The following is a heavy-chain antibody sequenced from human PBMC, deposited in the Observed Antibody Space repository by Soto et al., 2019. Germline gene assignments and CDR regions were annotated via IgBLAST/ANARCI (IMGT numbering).Heavy chain of an antibody. CDR2: IYFSGST. CDR1: GGSLRPCSYY. V-gene: IGHV4-39*01. D-gene: IGHD3-3*01. CDR3: ARRGAGDFWSGYSYFDY. Sequence: SETLSLTSTVSGGSLRPCSYYRGWVRQPPGKGLEWIGSIYFSGSTFYNPSLKSRVTISVDTSKNQFSLKLSSVTAADTAVYYCARRGAGDFWSGYSYFDYWGKGTLVTVYS. J-gene: IGHJ4*02.